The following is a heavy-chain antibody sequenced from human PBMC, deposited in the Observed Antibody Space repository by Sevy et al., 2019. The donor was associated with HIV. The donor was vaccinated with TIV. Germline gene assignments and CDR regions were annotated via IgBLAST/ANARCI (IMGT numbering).Heavy chain of an antibody. CDR1: GGTFNSYV. V-gene: IGHV1-69*13. D-gene: IGHD3-3*02. CDR3: ARWSISIDY. CDR2: ITPILGTT. Sequence: ASVKVSCKASGGTFNSYVVSWVRQAPGQGLEWMGEITPILGTTHYAQKFKGRVTITADESTNTVYMELRSLKSEDTAVYYCARWSISIDYWGHGTLVTVSS. J-gene: IGHJ4*01.